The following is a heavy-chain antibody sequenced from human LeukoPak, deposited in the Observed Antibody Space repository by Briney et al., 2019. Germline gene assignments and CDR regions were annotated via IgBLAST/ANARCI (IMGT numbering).Heavy chain of an antibody. V-gene: IGHV5-51*01. CDR2: IYPGDSDT. CDR1: GYSFTTYW. CDR3: ARRHSGSYYFDY. J-gene: IGHJ4*02. D-gene: IGHD1-26*01. Sequence: GESLKISCKASGYSFTTYWIAWVRQMPGQGLEWMGIIYPGDSDTRYSPSFQGQVTISADKSISTAYLQWSSLKASDTAMYYCARRHSGSYYFDYWGQGTLVTVSP.